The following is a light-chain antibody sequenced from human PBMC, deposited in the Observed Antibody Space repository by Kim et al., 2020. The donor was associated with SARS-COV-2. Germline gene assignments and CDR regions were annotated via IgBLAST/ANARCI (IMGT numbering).Light chain of an antibody. V-gene: IGLV3-1*01. CDR1: KLGDKY. J-gene: IGLJ2*01. CDR3: QAWDSSTVV. Sequence: VPPGQTASITCSGDKLGDKYACWYQQKPGQSPVLVIYQDSKRPSGIPARFSGSNSGNTATLTISGTQAMDEADYCCQAWDSSTVVFGGGTKRTVL. CDR2: QDS.